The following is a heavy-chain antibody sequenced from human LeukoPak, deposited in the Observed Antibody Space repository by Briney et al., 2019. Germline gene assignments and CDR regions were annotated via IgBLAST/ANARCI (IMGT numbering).Heavy chain of an antibody. D-gene: IGHD2-2*01. V-gene: IGHV1-69*01. CDR1: GGTFSSYA. J-gene: IGHJ3*02. Sequence: ASVKVSCKASGGTFSSYAISWVRQAPGQGLEWMGGIIPIFGTANYAQKFQGRVTITADESTSTAYMELSSLRSEDTAVYYCARDQPIVVVPAARNDAFDIWGQGTMVTVSS. CDR3: ARDQPIVVVPAARNDAFDI. CDR2: IIPIFGTA.